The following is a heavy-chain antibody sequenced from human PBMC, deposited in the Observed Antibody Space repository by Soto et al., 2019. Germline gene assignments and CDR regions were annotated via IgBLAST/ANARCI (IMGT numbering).Heavy chain of an antibody. CDR2: ISYDGSNK. Sequence: PGGSLRLSCAASGFTFSSYAMHSVRQAPGKGLEWVAVISYDGSNKYYADSVKGRFTISRDNSKNTLYLQMNSLRAEDTAVYYCARDRSSSGWYGYYYYGMDVWGQGTTVTVSS. D-gene: IGHD6-19*01. V-gene: IGHV3-30-3*01. CDR1: GFTFSSYA. CDR3: ARDRSSSGWYGYYYYGMDV. J-gene: IGHJ6*02.